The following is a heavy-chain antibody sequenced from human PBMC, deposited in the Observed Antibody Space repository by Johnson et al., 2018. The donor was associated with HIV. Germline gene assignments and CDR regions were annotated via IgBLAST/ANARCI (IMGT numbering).Heavy chain of an antibody. D-gene: IGHD2-8*01. CDR3: ARGGVVHDGFDF. CDR2: ISYDGSNK. CDR1: GFTFSSYA. V-gene: IGHV3-30*04. J-gene: IGHJ3*01. Sequence: QVQLVESGGGVVQPGRSLRLSCAASGFTFSSYAMHWVRQAPGKGLEWVAVISYDGSNKYYADSVKGRFTISRDNSKNTLYLQMNSLRAEDTAVYYCARGGVVHDGFDFWGQGTRVSVSS.